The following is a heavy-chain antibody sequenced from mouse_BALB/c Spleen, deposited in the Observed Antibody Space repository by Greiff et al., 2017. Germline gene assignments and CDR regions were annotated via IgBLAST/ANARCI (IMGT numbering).Heavy chain of an antibody. CDR2: IYPGDGDT. CDR1: GYAFSSSW. J-gene: IGHJ4*01. Sequence: VQLQESGPELVKPGASVKISCKASGYAFSSSWMNWVKQRPGQGLEWIGRIYPGDGDTNYNGKFKGKATLTADKSSSTAYMQLSSLTSVDSAVYFCARLTVVAPYWGQGTSVTVSS. V-gene: IGHV1-82*01. CDR3: ARLTVVAPY. D-gene: IGHD1-1*01.